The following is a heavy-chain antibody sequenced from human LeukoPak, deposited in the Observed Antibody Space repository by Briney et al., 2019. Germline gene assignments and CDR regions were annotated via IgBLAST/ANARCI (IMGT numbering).Heavy chain of an antibody. V-gene: IGHV4-4*07. CDR1: GGSISSYY. CDR2: IYASGTT. Sequence: SETLSLTCTVSGGSISSYYWSWIRQPAGKGLEWIGRIYASGTTNYNPSLKSRVTMSVDTSKNEFSLNLISVTAADTAVFYCARQGMGDHRVFDYWGQGTLVTVSS. CDR3: ARQGMGDHRVFDY. D-gene: IGHD2-21*02. J-gene: IGHJ4*02.